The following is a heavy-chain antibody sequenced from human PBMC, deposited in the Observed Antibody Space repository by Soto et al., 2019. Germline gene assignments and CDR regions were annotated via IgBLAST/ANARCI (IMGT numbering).Heavy chain of an antibody. CDR3: AREGGDDYGPCDY. Sequence: QVLLVESGGGVVQPGRSLRLSCAASGFTFSSYAMHWVRQAPGKGLEWVAVISYDGSNKYYADSVKGRFTISRDNSNNTLYLQMNSRRAEDTAVYYCAREGGDDYGPCDYWGQGTLVTVSS. D-gene: IGHD3-10*01. CDR2: ISYDGSNK. V-gene: IGHV3-30-3*01. CDR1: GFTFSSYA. J-gene: IGHJ4*02.